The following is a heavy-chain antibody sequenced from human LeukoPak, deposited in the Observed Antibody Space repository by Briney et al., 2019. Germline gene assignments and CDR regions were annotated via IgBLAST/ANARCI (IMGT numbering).Heavy chain of an antibody. D-gene: IGHD1-26*01. Sequence: EASVKVSCTASGYAFTIYAMHWVRQAPGQRLEWMGWINAGNGNTKYSQKFQGRVTITRDTSASTAYMELSSLRSEDTAVYYCARDLFELRGSDYWGQGTLVTVSS. CDR3: ARDLFELRGSDY. CDR2: INAGNGNT. CDR1: GYAFTIYA. V-gene: IGHV1-3*01. J-gene: IGHJ4*02.